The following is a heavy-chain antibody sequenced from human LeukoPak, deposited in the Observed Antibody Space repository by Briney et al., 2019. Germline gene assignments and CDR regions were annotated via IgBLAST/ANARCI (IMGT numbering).Heavy chain of an antibody. CDR3: ARGDDYGDRVVGYTFDP. CDR1: GGTFSSYA. D-gene: IGHD4-17*01. CDR2: IIPIFGTA. J-gene: IGHJ5*02. Sequence: SVKVSCKASGGTFSSYAISWVRQAPGQGLEWMGGIIPIFGTANYAQKFQGRVTMTRDMSTSTVYMELSSLRSEDTAVYYCARGDDYGDRVVGYTFDPWGQGTLVTVSS. V-gene: IGHV1-69*05.